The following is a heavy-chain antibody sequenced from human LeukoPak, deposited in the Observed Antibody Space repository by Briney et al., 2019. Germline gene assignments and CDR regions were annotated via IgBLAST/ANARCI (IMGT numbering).Heavy chain of an antibody. D-gene: IGHD6-13*01. CDR2: IYYSGST. CDR3: ARRPSIAAAENWFDP. V-gene: IGHV4-39*01. Sequence: SETLSLTCTVSGGSISSSSYYWGWIRQPPGKGLEWIGSIYYSGSTYYNPSLKSRVTISVDTSKNQFSLKLSSVTAADSPVYSCARRPSIAAAENWFDPWGQGTLVTVSS. CDR1: GGSISSSSYY. J-gene: IGHJ5*02.